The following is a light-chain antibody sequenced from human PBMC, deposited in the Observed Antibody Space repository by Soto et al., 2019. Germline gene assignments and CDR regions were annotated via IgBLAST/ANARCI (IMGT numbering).Light chain of an antibody. V-gene: IGKV1-5*03. CDR1: QTISTW. CDR2: KAS. Sequence: DIQMTQSPSTLSASVGDRVTITCRASQTISTWLAWYQQKPGKAPNLLIYKASSLESGVPSRFSGSGSGTEFTLTISSLQPDDFATYYCQQYSPYQATFGQRAIADIK. J-gene: IGKJ1*01. CDR3: QQYSPYQAT.